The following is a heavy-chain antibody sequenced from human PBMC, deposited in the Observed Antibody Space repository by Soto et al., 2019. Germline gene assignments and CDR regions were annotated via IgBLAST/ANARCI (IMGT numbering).Heavy chain of an antibody. Sequence: SETLSLTCAVYGGSFSGYYWSWIRQPPGKGLEWIGEINHSGSTNYNPSLKSRVTISVDTSKNQFSLKLSSVTAADTAVYYCARGRDYIWGSYRPPLYYFDDWGQGTLVTVSS. V-gene: IGHV4-34*01. CDR1: GGSFSGYY. CDR3: ARGRDYIWGSYRPPLYYFDD. J-gene: IGHJ4*02. D-gene: IGHD3-16*02. CDR2: INHSGST.